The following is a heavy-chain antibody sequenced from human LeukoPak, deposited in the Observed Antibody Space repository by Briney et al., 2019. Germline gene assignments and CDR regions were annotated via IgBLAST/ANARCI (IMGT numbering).Heavy chain of an antibody. V-gene: IGHV3-20*04. J-gene: IGHJ1*01. Sequence: GGSLRLSCAASGFTFSSYWMHWVRQAPGKGLEWVSGINSNGDSAGYADSVKGRFTISRDNAKNSLFLQMNSLRAEDTALYYCARDRGGRYMYLQHWGQGTLVTVSS. CDR2: INSNGDSA. CDR3: ARDRGGRYMYLQH. CDR1: GFTFSSYW. D-gene: IGHD1-26*01.